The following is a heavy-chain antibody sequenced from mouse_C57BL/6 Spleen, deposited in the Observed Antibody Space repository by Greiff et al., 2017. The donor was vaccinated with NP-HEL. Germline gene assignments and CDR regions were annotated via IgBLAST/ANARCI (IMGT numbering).Heavy chain of an antibody. D-gene: IGHD4-1*01. Sequence: VKLQESGAELVKPGASVKISCKASGYAFSSYWMNWVKQRPGKGLEWIGQIYPGDGDTNYNGTFKGKATLTADKSSSTAYMQLSSLTSVDSAVYFCARNWGGGDFADWGQGTLVTVSA. CDR2: IYPGDGDT. J-gene: IGHJ3*01. CDR3: ARNWGGGDFAD. CDR1: GYAFSSYW. V-gene: IGHV1-80*01.